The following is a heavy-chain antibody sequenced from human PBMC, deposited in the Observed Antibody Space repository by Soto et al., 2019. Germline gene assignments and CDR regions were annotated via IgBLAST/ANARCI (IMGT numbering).Heavy chain of an antibody. D-gene: IGHD1-1*01. Sequence: QAHLVQSGAEVKKPGASVKVSCKGSGYAFTTYGITWVRQAPGQGLEWMGWISAHNGNTNYAQKRQGRVTVTRDTSTSTAYMELRSLRSDDTAVYYCARGRYGDYWGQGALVTVSS. J-gene: IGHJ4*02. V-gene: IGHV1-18*01. CDR2: ISAHNGNT. CDR3: ARGRYGDY. CDR1: GYAFTTYG.